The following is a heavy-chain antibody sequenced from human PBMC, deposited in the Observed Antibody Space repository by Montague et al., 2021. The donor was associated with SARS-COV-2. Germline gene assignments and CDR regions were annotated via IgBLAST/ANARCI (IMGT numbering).Heavy chain of an antibody. CDR1: GGSISSGGHY. CDR2: IQADGTT. D-gene: IGHD3-22*01. V-gene: IGHV4-61*09. J-gene: IGHJ6*02. CDR3: ASHRPESCKISPGLTGLLATGGCSASGMDV. Sequence: TLSLTCTVSGGSISSGGHYWTWVRRPAGKGLEWIGHIQADGTTNYKSSLRSRLTFSVDTSKNLFSLTLRSLTATDTAIYYCASHRPESCKISPGLTGLLATGGCSASGMDVWGQGTAVTVSS.